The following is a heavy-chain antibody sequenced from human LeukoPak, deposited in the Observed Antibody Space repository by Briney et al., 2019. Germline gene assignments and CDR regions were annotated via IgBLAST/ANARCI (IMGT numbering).Heavy chain of an antibody. CDR2: INWNGGST. CDR1: GFTFDDYG. Sequence: RPGGSLRLSCAASGFTFDDYGMSWVRQAPGKGLEWVSVINWNGGSTGYADSVKGRFTISRDNAKNSLYLQMNSLRAEDTALYCCARAFKYSMSGYYFDYWGQGTLVTVSS. J-gene: IGHJ4*02. D-gene: IGHD2-21*01. V-gene: IGHV3-20*04. CDR3: ARAFKYSMSGYYFDY.